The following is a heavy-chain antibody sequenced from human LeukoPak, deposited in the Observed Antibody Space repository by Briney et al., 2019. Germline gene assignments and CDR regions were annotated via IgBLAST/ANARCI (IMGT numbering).Heavy chain of an antibody. J-gene: IGHJ6*03. CDR1: GGSFSGYY. CDR3: ARVVDPGGYYYFYYMDV. V-gene: IGHV4-34*01. D-gene: IGHD3-16*01. CDR2: INHSGSA. Sequence: SETLSLTCAVYGGSFSGYYWSWIRQPPGKGLEWIGEINHSGSANYNPSLKGRVTISVDTSKNQLSLKLSSVTAADTAVYYCARVVDPGGYYYFYYMDVWGKGTTVTVSS.